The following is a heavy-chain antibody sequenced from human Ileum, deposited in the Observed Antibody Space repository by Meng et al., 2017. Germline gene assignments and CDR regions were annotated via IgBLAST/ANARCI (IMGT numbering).Heavy chain of an antibody. D-gene: IGHD2-15*01. CDR1: GGSISSSYW. V-gene: IGHV4-4*02. Sequence: QVQLQESGPGLVKPSGTRALTCTVSGGSISSSYWCRVLRPSRGKWLERIGQIDLAGSPNYNPSLDRLITISVDKYKNHFSLLLTSMTAADTANFYCMRHGSKYFDSWGQGTLVTVFS. CDR2: IDLAGSP. J-gene: IGHJ4*02. CDR3: MRHGSKYFDS.